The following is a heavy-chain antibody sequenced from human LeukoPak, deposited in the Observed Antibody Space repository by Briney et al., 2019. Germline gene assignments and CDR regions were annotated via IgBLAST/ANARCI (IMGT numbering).Heavy chain of an antibody. V-gene: IGHV3-30*02. Sequence: GGSLRLSCAASGFTFSRLGMQWVRQAPAKGLEWVAVIHNDGTQGQYGNSVKGRFTISKDNSQSTLYLQMNNLRDDDTAVYYCAKEGDEFRGYLDVWGKGTTVTVSS. D-gene: IGHD1-26*01. CDR3: AKEGDEFRGYLDV. CDR2: IHNDGTQG. CDR1: GFTFSRLG. J-gene: IGHJ6*03.